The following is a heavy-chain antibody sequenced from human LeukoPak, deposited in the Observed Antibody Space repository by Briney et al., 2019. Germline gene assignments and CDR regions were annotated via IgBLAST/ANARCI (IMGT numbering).Heavy chain of an antibody. V-gene: IGHV3-23*01. D-gene: IGHD3-16*01. J-gene: IGHJ4*02. Sequence: GGSLRLSCAASGFTFSSYAMSWVRQAPGKGLEWVSAISGSGGSTYYADSVKGRFTISRDNAKNSLYLQMNSLRAEDTALYYCAKGGGAHNFDYWGQGTLVTVSS. CDR3: AKGGGAHNFDY. CDR2: ISGSGGST. CDR1: GFTFSSYA.